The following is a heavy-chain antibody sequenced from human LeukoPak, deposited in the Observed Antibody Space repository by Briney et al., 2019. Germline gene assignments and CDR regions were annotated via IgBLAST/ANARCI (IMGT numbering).Heavy chain of an antibody. Sequence: PSETLSLTCTVSGGSISRFYWSWNRQPPGKGLEWIAYTYYSGSTNYNPSLKSRVTISVDRSKNQFSLKLSSVAAADTAVYYCARSYDTNFDYWGQGTLVTVSS. CDR1: GGSISRFY. D-gene: IGHD3-3*01. CDR2: TYYSGST. CDR3: ARSYDTNFDY. J-gene: IGHJ4*02. V-gene: IGHV4-59*01.